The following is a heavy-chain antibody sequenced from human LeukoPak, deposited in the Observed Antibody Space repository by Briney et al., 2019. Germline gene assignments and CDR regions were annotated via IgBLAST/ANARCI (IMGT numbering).Heavy chain of an antibody. D-gene: IGHD6-13*01. CDR2: ISSSSYI. V-gene: IGHV3-21*01. Sequence: PGGSLRLSCAASGFTFSSYSMNWVRQAPGKGLEWVSSISSSSYIYYADSVKGRFTISRDNAKNSLYLQMNSLRAEDTAVYYCAREGTAAGTSLNFDYWGQGILVTVSS. CDR1: GFTFSSYS. J-gene: IGHJ4*02. CDR3: AREGTAAGTSLNFDY.